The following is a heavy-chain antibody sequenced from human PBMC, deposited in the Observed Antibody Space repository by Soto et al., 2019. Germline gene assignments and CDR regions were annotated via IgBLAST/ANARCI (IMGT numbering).Heavy chain of an antibody. CDR2: IYYSGSA. Sequence: SETLPLTCTVSGGSISSVSYYWGWIRQPPGKGLEWIGSIYYSGSAYYSPSLKSRVTMSVDTSKNQLSLKLSSVTAADTAVYYCARLHCNSPNCVPLDPWGQGTLVTVS. CDR3: ARLHCNSPNCVPLDP. CDR1: GGSISSVSYY. D-gene: IGHD2-2*01. J-gene: IGHJ5*02. V-gene: IGHV4-39*01.